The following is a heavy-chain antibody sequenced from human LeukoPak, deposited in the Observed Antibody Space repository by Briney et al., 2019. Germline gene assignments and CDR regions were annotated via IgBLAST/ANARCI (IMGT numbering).Heavy chain of an antibody. Sequence: GASVKVSRTASGYTFTSYGISWVRQAPGQGLEWMGWISAYNGNTNYAQKLQGRVTMTTDTSTSTAYMELRSLRSDDTAVYYCARHSRHLYYYDSSGYYPHFDYWGQGTLVTVSS. V-gene: IGHV1-18*01. CDR2: ISAYNGNT. D-gene: IGHD3-22*01. CDR3: ARHSRHLYYYDSSGYYPHFDY. J-gene: IGHJ4*02. CDR1: GYTFTSYG.